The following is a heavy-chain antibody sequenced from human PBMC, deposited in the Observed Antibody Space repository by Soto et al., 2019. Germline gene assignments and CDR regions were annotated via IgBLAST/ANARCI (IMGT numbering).Heavy chain of an antibody. CDR1: SDSINGSHW. J-gene: IGHJ4*02. V-gene: IGHV4-4*02. Sequence: SETLSLTCVVSSDSINGSHWWNWVRQPPEKGLEWIGQISHSGNTSYNPSLTSRVTISVDKSKSHFSLNLTSVTAADTAVYYCAARHFWSRPWTDRRLDYWGQGXLVTVYS. CDR2: ISHSGNT. CDR3: AARHFWSRPWTDRRLDY. D-gene: IGHD3-3*02.